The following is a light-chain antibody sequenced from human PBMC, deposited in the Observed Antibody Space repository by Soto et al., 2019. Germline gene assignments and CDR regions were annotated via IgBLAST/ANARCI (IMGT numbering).Light chain of an antibody. J-gene: IGLJ1*01. CDR3: SSLTSRSTRV. V-gene: IGLV2-14*01. CDR1: SSDVGGYNF. Sequence: QSALAQPDSVSGSPGQSIIISCTGTSSDVGGYNFVSWYQQHPGKAPKLMIYDVSYRPSGVSNRFSGSKSGNTASLTISGLQADDEADYYCSSLTSRSTRVFGTGTKVTVL. CDR2: DVS.